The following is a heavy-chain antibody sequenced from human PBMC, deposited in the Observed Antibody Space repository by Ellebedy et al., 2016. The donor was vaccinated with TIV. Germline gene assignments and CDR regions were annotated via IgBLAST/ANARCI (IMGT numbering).Heavy chain of an antibody. V-gene: IGHV4-59*01. J-gene: IGHJ5*02. D-gene: IGHD5-12*01. CDR3: ARGGGGYGA. CDR2: ISYNGST. CDR1: GDSTSGYD. Sequence: MPSETLSLTCTVFGDSTSGYDWSWIRQPPGKGLEWIGYISYNGSTNYNPSLKSRINISVDTPKKQVSLILTSVTAADTAVYYCARGGGGYGAWGQGTLVIVSS.